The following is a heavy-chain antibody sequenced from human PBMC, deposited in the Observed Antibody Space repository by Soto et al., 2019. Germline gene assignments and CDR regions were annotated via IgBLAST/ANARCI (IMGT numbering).Heavy chain of an antibody. CDR3: ARVVPGAAAWFGP. CDR1: GYTFSNYV. D-gene: IGHD2-2*01. Sequence: QVQLVQSGGEVKRPGASVKVSCKTSGYTFSNYVITWVRQAPGQPLEWLGWISLYSDGTNYAQKFQGRVSMTTDTYTHKAYMERRSRRYEDTAVYYCARVVPGAAAWFGPWGQGTLVTVAT. J-gene: IGHJ5*02. CDR2: ISLYSDGT. V-gene: IGHV1-18*01.